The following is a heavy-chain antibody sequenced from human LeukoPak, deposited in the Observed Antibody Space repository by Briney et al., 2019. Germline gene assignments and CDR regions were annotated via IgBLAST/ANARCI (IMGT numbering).Heavy chain of an antibody. CDR2: ISSSSSHI. Sequence: GGSLRLSCAASGFTFSSYSMNWVRQAPGKGLEWVSSISSSSSHIYYADSVKGRFTISRDNAKNSLYLQMNSLRAEDTAVYYCARWQKLLAYSDYWGQGTLVTVSS. D-gene: IGHD2-21*01. J-gene: IGHJ4*02. CDR3: ARWQKLLAYSDY. V-gene: IGHV3-21*01. CDR1: GFTFSSYS.